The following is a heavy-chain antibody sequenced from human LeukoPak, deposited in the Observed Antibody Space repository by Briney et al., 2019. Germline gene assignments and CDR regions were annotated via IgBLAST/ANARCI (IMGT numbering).Heavy chain of an antibody. CDR1: GFTFSSYN. V-gene: IGHV3-48*03. Sequence: GGSLRLSCAASGFTFSSYNMNWVRQAPGKGLEWLSYISFSGSTIYYADSVKGRFTISRDNAKNSLYLQMNSLRAEDTAVYYCARDRADTAKLGIWYQNDYWGQGTLVTVSS. D-gene: IGHD7-27*01. CDR2: ISFSGSTI. J-gene: IGHJ4*02. CDR3: ARDRADTAKLGIWYQNDY.